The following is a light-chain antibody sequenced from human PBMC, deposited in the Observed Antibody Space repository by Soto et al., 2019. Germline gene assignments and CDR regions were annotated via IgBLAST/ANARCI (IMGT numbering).Light chain of an antibody. Sequence: QSVLTQPPSVSAAPGQKVTISCSGSSSNIGNNYVSWYQQLPGTAPKLLIYENNKRPSGIPDLFSGSQSGTSATLGITGLPTGDEADYYCGTWDSSLSAGGVFGTGTKVTVL. CDR1: SSNIGNNY. V-gene: IGLV1-51*02. J-gene: IGLJ1*01. CDR2: ENN. CDR3: GTWDSSLSAGGV.